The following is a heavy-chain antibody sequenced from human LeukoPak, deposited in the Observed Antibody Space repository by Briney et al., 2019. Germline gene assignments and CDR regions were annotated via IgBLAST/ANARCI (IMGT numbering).Heavy chain of an antibody. CDR1: GGSISSYY. D-gene: IGHD3-22*01. Sequence: SETLSLTCTVAGGSISSYYWSWIRQPPGEGLGWIGYSYTSGSTNYNPSLKSRVTISVDTSKNQFSLKLSSVTAPDTAVYYCARLRGYDSSGYYSTYFDYWGQGTLVSVSS. CDR2: SYTSGST. J-gene: IGHJ4*02. CDR3: ARLRGYDSSGYYSTYFDY. V-gene: IGHV4-4*09.